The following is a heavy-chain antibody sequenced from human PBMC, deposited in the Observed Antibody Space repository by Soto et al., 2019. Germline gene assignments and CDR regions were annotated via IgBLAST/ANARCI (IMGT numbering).Heavy chain of an antibody. CDR3: ARGPDYAGCFDY. CDR1: GGTFSNYA. J-gene: IGHJ4*02. D-gene: IGHD4-17*01. Sequence: SVKVSCKASGGTFSNYAISWVRQAPGQGLEWMGGIILPFGTANYAQKFQGRVTITADESMTTAYMELSGLRSEDTAVYYCARGPDYAGCFDYWGQGTLVTVSS. V-gene: IGHV1-69*13. CDR2: IILPFGTA.